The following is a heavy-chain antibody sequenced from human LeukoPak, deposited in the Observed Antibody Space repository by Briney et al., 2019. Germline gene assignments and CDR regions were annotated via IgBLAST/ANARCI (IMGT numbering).Heavy chain of an antibody. D-gene: IGHD3-22*01. CDR1: GYTLTELS. Sequence: ASVKVSCKVSGYTLTELSMHWVRQAPGKGLEWMGGFDPEDGETIYAQKFQGRVTMTEDTSTDTAYMELSSLRSEDTAVYYCATPYYYDSSGPNDAFDIWGQGTMVTVSS. CDR3: ATPYYYDSSGPNDAFDI. CDR2: FDPEDGET. J-gene: IGHJ3*02. V-gene: IGHV1-24*01.